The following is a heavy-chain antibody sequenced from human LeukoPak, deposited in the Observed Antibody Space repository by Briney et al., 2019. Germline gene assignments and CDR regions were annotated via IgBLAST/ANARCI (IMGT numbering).Heavy chain of an antibody. V-gene: IGHV1-18*01. D-gene: IGHD5-12*01. CDR2: ISAYNGNT. Sequence: GASVKVSCKASGYTFTSYGISWVRQAPGQGLEWMGRISAYNGNTNYAQKLQGRVTMTTDTSTSTAYMELRSLRSDDTAVYYCAREDSSEIRGYSGYGPWDYWGQGTLVTVSS. CDR1: GYTFTSYG. CDR3: AREDSSEIRGYSGYGPWDY. J-gene: IGHJ4*02.